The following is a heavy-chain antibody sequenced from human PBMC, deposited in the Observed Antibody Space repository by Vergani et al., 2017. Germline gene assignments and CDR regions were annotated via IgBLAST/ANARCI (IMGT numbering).Heavy chain of an antibody. CDR3: ARHSTVEWLVKLGGIDH. D-gene: IGHD6-19*01. J-gene: IGHJ5*02. V-gene: IGHV4-39*01. Sequence: QLQLQESGPGLVKPSATLSLTCSVSGASIRSSNYYWGWIRQPPGKGLEWIASIYYSGSTYYNPSLKSRVTISVDTSKNQFSLKLSSVTAADTAVYFCARHSTVEWLVKLGGIDHWWQGVLVTVSS. CDR1: GASIRSSNYY. CDR2: IYYSGST.